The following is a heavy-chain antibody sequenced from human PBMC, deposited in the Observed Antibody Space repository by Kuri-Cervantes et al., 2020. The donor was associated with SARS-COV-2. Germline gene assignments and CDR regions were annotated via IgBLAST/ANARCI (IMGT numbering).Heavy chain of an antibody. Sequence: LRLSCTVSGGSIHSSPYYWGWIRQPPGQGLEWIGSIYYSANTYFNPSLKSRVAMSVDTSRNQFSLRLSSVAGADTAVYYCARHDGGYFDYWDQGTLVTVSS. CDR1: GGSIHSSPYY. D-gene: IGHD3-10*01. V-gene: IGHV4-39*01. CDR2: IYYSANT. CDR3: ARHDGGYFDY. J-gene: IGHJ4*02.